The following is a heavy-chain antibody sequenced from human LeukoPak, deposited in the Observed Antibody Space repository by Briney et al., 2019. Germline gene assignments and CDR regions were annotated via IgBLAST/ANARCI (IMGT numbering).Heavy chain of an antibody. J-gene: IGHJ4*02. V-gene: IGHV3-30-3*01. Sequence: GGSLRLSCAASGFTFSSYAMSWVRQAPGKGLEWVAVISYDGSNKYYADSVKGRFTISRDNSKNTLYLQMNSLRAEDTAVYYCARVFSGIWVSDYWGQGTLVTVSS. D-gene: IGHD2-15*01. CDR2: ISYDGSNK. CDR1: GFTFSSYA. CDR3: ARVFSGIWVSDY.